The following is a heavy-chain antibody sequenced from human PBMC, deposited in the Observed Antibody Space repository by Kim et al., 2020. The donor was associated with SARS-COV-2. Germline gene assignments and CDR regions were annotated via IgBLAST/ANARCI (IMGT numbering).Heavy chain of an antibody. Sequence: YADSVKRRFTLSRDNSRNTLYLQMNSLRAEDTAVYYCAARDYGDYPYFDFWGQGTLVTVSS. V-gene: IGHV3-53*01. CDR3: AARDYGDYPYFDF. D-gene: IGHD4-17*01. J-gene: IGHJ4*02.